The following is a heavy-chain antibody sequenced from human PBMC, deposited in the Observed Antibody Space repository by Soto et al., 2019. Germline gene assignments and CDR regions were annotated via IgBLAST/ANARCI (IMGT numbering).Heavy chain of an antibody. CDR2: TYYRSKWDN. J-gene: IGHJ4*02. D-gene: IGHD3-3*01. V-gene: IGHV6-1*01. Sequence: SQTLSLTCAIYGDSVSSNSAAWNWIRQSPSRGLEWLGRTYYRSKWDNDYAVSVISRITINPDTSKNQVSLQMNSVTPEDAAVYYFARRLRCPVSVFHEWLPIVYRGQGTLVNVTS. CDR3: ARRLRCPVSVFHEWLPIVY. CDR1: GDSVSSNSAA.